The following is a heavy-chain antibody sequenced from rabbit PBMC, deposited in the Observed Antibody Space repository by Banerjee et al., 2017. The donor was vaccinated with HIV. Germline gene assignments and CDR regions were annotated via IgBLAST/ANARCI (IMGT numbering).Heavy chain of an antibody. V-gene: IGHV1S45*01. CDR2: IYAGSGST. J-gene: IGHJ4*01. D-gene: IGHD8-1*01. CDR1: GFDFSSYH. Sequence: QEQLVESGGGLVKPEGSLTLTCTASGFDFSSYHMGWVRQAPGKGLEWIGDIYAGSGSTYYASWAKGRFTISKTSSTTVTLQMTSLTVADTATYFCARAGYDGGGYGLFNLWGPGTLVTVS. CDR3: ARAGYDGGGYGLFNL.